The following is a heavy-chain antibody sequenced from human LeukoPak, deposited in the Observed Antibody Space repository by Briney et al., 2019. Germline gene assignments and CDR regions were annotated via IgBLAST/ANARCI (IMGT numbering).Heavy chain of an antibody. CDR1: GGSISSGDYY. Sequence: PSETLSLTCTVSGGSISSGDYYWSWIRQPPGKGLEWIGYIYYSGSTNYNPSLKSRVTISVDTSKNQFSLKLSSVTAADTAVYYCARYYDSSGYYPDAFDIWGQGTMVTVSS. CDR3: ARYYDSSGYYPDAFDI. D-gene: IGHD3-22*01. CDR2: IYYSGST. V-gene: IGHV4-61*08. J-gene: IGHJ3*02.